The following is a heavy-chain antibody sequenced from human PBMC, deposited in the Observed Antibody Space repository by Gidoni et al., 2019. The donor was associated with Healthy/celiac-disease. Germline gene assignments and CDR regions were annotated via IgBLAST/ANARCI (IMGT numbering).Heavy chain of an antibody. J-gene: IGHJ4*02. Sequence: QLQLQESGPGLVKPSETLSLTCTVSGGSISSSSYYWGWIRQPPGKGLEWIGSIYYSGSTYYNPSLKSRVTISVDTSKNQFSLKLSSVTAADTAVYYCARAIEDIGPEDYWGQGTLVTVSS. CDR1: GGSISSSSYY. CDR3: ARAIEDIGPEDY. V-gene: IGHV4-39*07. D-gene: IGHD5-12*01. CDR2: IYYSGST.